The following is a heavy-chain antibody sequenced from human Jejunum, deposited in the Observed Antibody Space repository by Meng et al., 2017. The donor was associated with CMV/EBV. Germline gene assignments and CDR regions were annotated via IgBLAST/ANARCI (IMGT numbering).Heavy chain of an antibody. Sequence: TLQEYGPPPVKPNPTLTLTCSFSGFSPSTSGEGVGWTRNRPGPAMEWLALIHRDDDRRSSQSLNRRITIAKAISKSEVVLTLNHMGLTATGTSFYDCFVGGYYPYRPDYWGQGTLVTVSS. CDR3: DCFVGGYYPYRPDY. D-gene: IGHD1-26*01. CDR1: GFSPSTSGEG. J-gene: IGHJ4*02. CDR2: IHRDDDR. V-gene: IGHV2-5*02.